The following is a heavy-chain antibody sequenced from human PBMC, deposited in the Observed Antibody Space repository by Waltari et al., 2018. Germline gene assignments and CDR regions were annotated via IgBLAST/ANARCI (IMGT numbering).Heavy chain of an antibody. CDR1: GDVFENYA. Sequence: VQLVQSGAEVKKPGSSVRVSCKTSGDVFENYATSWVRKAPGKGLEWMGGIIPMFNNPNYAQRFEGTVTITADESTSTGYMELTGLTSEDTAIYYCARGSKFGDYGDLDYWGQGTLVTVS. D-gene: IGHD4-17*01. J-gene: IGHJ4*02. CDR3: ARGSKFGDYGDLDY. CDR2: IIPMFNNP. V-gene: IGHV1-69*01.